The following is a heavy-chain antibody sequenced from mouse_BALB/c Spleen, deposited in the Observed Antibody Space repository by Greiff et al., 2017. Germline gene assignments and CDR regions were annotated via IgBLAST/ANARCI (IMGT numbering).Heavy chain of an antibody. D-gene: IGHD2-14*01. CDR3: AGHNYRYDDGFYWYFDV. V-gene: IGHV5-9-3*01. CDR1: GFTFSSYA. CDR2: ISSGGSYT. J-gene: IGHJ1*01. Sequence: DVMLVESGGGLVKPGGSLKLSCAASGFTFSSYAMSWVRQTPEKRLEWVATISSGGSYTYYPDSVKGRFTISRDNAKNTLYLQMSSLRSEDTAMYYCAGHNYRYDDGFYWYFDVWGAGTTVTVSS.